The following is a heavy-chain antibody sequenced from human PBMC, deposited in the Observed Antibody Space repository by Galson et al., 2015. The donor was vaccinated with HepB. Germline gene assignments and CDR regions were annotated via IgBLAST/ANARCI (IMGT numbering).Heavy chain of an antibody. CDR1: GFTFSSYG. V-gene: IGHV3-30*03. CDR2: ISYDGSNK. Sequence: SLRLSCAASGFTFSSYGMHWVRQAPGKGLEWVAVISYDGSNKYYADSVKGRFTISRDNSKNMLYLQMNSLRAEDTAVYYCARDPMFGNEYYDLWSGYYMDYWGQGTLVTVSS. D-gene: IGHD3-3*01. CDR3: ARDPMFGNEYYDLWSGYYMDY. J-gene: IGHJ4*02.